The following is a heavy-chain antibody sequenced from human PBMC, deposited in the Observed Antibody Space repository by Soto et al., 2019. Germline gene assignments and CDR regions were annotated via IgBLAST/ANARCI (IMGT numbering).Heavy chain of an antibody. CDR1: GFTFSSYA. V-gene: IGHV3-23*01. J-gene: IGHJ4*02. CDR3: AKDLYLGYCSGYSCYTDY. D-gene: IGHD2-15*01. Sequence: GGSLRLSCAASGFTFSSYAMSWVRQAPGKGLEWVSAISRSGDTTYYADSVKGRFTISRDNSKNTLYLHMNSLRGEDTAVYYCAKDLYLGYCSGYSCYTDYWGQVNLVTVSS. CDR2: ISRSGDTT.